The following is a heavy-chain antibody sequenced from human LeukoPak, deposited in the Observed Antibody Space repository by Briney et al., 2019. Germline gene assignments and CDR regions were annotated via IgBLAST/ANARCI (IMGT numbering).Heavy chain of an antibody. D-gene: IGHD6-13*01. CDR1: GGTFSSYA. Sequence: ASVKVSCKASGGTFSSYAISWVRQAPGQGLEWMGVINPSGGSTSYAQKFQGRVTMTRDMSTSTVYMELSSLRSEDTAVYYCARDSIAAAVHNWFDPWGQGTLVTVSS. CDR3: ARDSIAAAVHNWFDP. V-gene: IGHV1-46*01. CDR2: INPSGGST. J-gene: IGHJ5*02.